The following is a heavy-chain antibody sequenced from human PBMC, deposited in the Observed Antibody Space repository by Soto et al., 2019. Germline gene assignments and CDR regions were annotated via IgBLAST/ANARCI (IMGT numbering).Heavy chain of an antibody. J-gene: IGHJ4*02. Sequence: QVQLVQSGAEVKQPGSSVKISCKASGGTFSSNTINWVRQAAGQGLEWMGGIIPIFGTANYAQKFQGRVTITADKSTNTEYMELSSLTSEDTAVYYCASKAACGGDCYAFDSWGQGTLVTVSS. CDR1: GGTFSSNT. V-gene: IGHV1-69*06. D-gene: IGHD2-21*02. CDR3: ASKAACGGDCYAFDS. CDR2: IIPIFGTA.